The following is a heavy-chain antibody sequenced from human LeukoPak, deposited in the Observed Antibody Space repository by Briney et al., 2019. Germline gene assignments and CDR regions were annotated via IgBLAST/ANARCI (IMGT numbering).Heavy chain of an antibody. J-gene: IGHJ4*01. V-gene: IGHV3-7*01. Sequence: PGGSLRLSCEVSGFTFTDYWMNWVRQAPGKGPEWVASMRRDGSEKTYVDSVKGRFTISRDNAKNSLYLQMSSLRAEDTAVYYCARDGTAAGLYFDLWGQGALVTVSS. CDR1: GFTFTDYW. CDR2: MRRDGSEK. CDR3: ARDGTAAGLYFDL. D-gene: IGHD6-13*01.